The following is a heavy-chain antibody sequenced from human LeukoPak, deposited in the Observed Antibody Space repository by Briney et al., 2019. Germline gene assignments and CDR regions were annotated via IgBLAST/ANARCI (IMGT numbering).Heavy chain of an antibody. D-gene: IGHD3-22*01. CDR2: INPSGGST. CDR3: ALLHYYDSSGYFLLDY. V-gene: IGHV1-46*01. Sequence: GASVKVSCKASGYTFTSYYMHWVRQAPGQGLEWMGIINPSGGSTSYAQKFQGRVTMTRDMSTSTVYMELSSLRSEDTAVYYCALLHYYDSSGYFLLDYWGQGTLVTVSS. J-gene: IGHJ4*02. CDR1: GYTFTSYY.